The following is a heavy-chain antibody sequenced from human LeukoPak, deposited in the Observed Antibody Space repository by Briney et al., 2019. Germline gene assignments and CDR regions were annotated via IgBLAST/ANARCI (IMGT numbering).Heavy chain of an antibody. J-gene: IGHJ4*02. D-gene: IGHD6-6*01. CDR3: ARSGSGQSIAARPGDY. CDR1: GYTFTSYY. Sequence: ASVKVSCKASGYTFTSYYMHWVRQAPGQGLEWMGIINPSGGSTSYAQKFQGRVTMTRDMSTSTVYMELSSLRSEDTAVYYCARSGSGQSIAARPGDYWGQGTLVTVSS. V-gene: IGHV1-46*01. CDR2: INPSGGST.